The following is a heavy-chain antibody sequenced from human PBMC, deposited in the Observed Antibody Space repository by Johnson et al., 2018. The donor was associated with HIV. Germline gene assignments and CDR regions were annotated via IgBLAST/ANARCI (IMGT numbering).Heavy chain of an antibody. CDR3: TTAIVIDAFDI. D-gene: IGHD3-16*02. J-gene: IGHJ3*02. V-gene: IGHV3-15*01. CDR1: GFTFSNVW. Sequence: VQLVESGGGLVKPGGSLRLSCAASGFTFSNVWMSWVRQAPGKGLEWVGRIKRKLEAEATDYAAPVQGRFTISRDDSKNTLFLQMSSLKTDDTAVYYCTTAIVIDAFDIWGQGTMVTVSS. CDR2: IKRKLEAEAT.